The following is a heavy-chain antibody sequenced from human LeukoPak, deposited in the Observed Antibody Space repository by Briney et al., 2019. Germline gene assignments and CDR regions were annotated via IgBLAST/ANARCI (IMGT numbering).Heavy chain of an antibody. CDR3: ARGRLSAYTFDY. CDR1: GFTVSGNY. D-gene: IGHD3-16*01. CDR2: IYSGGST. Sequence: PGGSLRLSCAASGFTVSGNYMTWVRQAPGKGLEWVSVIYSGGSTYYADSVKGRFTISRDNSKNTLYLQMDSLKAEDSAVYYCARGRLSAYTFDYWGQGTLVTASS. J-gene: IGHJ4*02. V-gene: IGHV3-66*01.